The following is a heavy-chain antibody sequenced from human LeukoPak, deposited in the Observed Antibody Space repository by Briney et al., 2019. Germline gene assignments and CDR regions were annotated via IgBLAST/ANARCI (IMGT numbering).Heavy chain of an antibody. Sequence: PGGSLRLSCAASGFTFSSYAMSWVRQAPGKGLEWVSLISGSGGSTYYADSVKGRFTISRDNSKNTLYLQMNSLRAEDTAVYYCAKQLYGSGNYRWFDPWGQGTLVTVSS. V-gene: IGHV3-23*01. CDR2: ISGSGGST. J-gene: IGHJ5*02. D-gene: IGHD3-10*01. CDR1: GFTFSSYA. CDR3: AKQLYGSGNYRWFDP.